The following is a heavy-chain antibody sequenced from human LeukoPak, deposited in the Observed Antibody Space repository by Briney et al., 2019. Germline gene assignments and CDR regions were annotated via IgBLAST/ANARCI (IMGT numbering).Heavy chain of an antibody. CDR2: TSSSSSYI. CDR1: GFTFSTYS. Sequence: PGGSLRLSCAASGFTFSTYSMNWVRQAPGKGLEWVSSTSSSSSYIYYADSVKGRFTISRDNAKNSLYLQMNSLRAEDTAVYYCARVHSQTYYYDSSAHDDAFDIWGQGTMVTVSS. D-gene: IGHD3-22*01. V-gene: IGHV3-21*01. J-gene: IGHJ3*02. CDR3: ARVHSQTYYYDSSAHDDAFDI.